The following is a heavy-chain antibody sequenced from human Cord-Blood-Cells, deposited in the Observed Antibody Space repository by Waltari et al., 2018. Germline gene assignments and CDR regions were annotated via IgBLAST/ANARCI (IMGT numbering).Heavy chain of an antibody. CDR3: ARGPIAAAGTEYFQH. V-gene: IGHV1-2*04. D-gene: IGHD6-13*01. Sequence: QVQLVQSGAEVKKPGASVKVACKASGYRFTGYYMHRVRQAPGQGLEWMGWINPNSGGTNYAQKFQGWVTMTRDTSISTAYMELSRLRSDDTAVYYCARGPIAAAGTEYFQHWGQGTLVTVSS. CDR1: GYRFTGYY. J-gene: IGHJ1*01. CDR2: INPNSGGT.